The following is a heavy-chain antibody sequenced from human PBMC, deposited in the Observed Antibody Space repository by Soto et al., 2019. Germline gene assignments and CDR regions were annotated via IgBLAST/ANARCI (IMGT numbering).Heavy chain of an antibody. CDR3: ARRADRRIAALYYYYYGMDV. CDR2: IYYSGST. V-gene: IGHV4-39*01. J-gene: IGHJ6*02. CDR1: GSSMGIITLY. D-gene: IGHD6-6*01. Sequence: SDTRPRSFPVSGSSMGIITLYWGLRRPPPGKGLEWIGSIYYSGSTYYNQSLKSRVTISVDTSKNQFSLKLSSVTDADTAVYYCARRADRRIAALYYYYYGMDVWGQGTTVT.